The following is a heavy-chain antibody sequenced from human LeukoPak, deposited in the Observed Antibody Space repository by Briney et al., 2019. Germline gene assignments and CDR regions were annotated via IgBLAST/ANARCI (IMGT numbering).Heavy chain of an antibody. CDR1: GFTFSSYW. Sequence: GGSLRLSCAASGFTFSSYWMHWVRQAPGKGLVWVSRINSDGSSTSYADSVKGRFTISRDNAKNTLYLQMNSLRAEDTAVYYCARVKGYYDSYYMDVWGKGTTVTISS. CDR3: ARVKGYYDSYYMDV. CDR2: INSDGSST. J-gene: IGHJ6*03. V-gene: IGHV3-74*01. D-gene: IGHD3-22*01.